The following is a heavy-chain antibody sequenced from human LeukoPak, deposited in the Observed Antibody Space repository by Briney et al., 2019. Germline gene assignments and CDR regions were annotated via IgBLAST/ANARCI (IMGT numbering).Heavy chain of an antibody. CDR1: GYTFTGYY. V-gene: IGHV1-2*02. CDR3: ARVGVVVAAIAYDAFDI. D-gene: IGHD2-15*01. J-gene: IGHJ3*02. Sequence: ASVKVSCKASGYTFTGYYMHWVRQAPGQGLEWMGGINPNSGGTNYAQKFQGRVTMTRDTSISTAYMELSRLRSDDTAVYYCARVGVVVAAIAYDAFDIWGQGTMVTVSS. CDR2: INPNSGGT.